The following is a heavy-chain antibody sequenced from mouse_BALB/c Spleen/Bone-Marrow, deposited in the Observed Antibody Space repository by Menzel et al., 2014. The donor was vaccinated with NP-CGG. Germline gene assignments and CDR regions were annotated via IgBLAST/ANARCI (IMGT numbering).Heavy chain of an antibody. CDR3: ARDSFLITRALDY. CDR1: GFSLTGYG. CDR2: IWGDGST. J-gene: IGHJ4*01. V-gene: IGHV2-6-7*01. D-gene: IGHD2-4*01. Sequence: VKLLESGPGLVAPSQSLSITCTVSGFSLTGYGVSWVRQPPGKGLEWLGMIWGDGSTDYNSAHKSRLSISKDNSKSQVFLKMNSLQTDDTARYYCARDSFLITRALDYWGQGTSVTVSS.